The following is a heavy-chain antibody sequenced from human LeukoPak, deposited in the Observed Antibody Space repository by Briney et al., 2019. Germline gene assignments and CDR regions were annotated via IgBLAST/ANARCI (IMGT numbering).Heavy chain of an antibody. Sequence: ASVKVSCKASGYTFTSYAMHWVRQAPGQRLEWMGWINAGNGNTKYSQKFQGRVTMTRDTSISTAYMELSRLRSDDTAVYYCARAFLNYDIDYWGQGTLVTVSS. CDR3: ARAFLNYDIDY. CDR1: GYTFTSYA. CDR2: INAGNGNT. D-gene: IGHD3-3*01. J-gene: IGHJ4*02. V-gene: IGHV1-3*01.